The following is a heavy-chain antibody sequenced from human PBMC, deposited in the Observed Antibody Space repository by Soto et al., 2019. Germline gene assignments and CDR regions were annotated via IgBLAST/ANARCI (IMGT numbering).Heavy chain of an antibody. Sequence: QVQLVQSGAEVKKPGSSVKVSCKASGGTFSSYTVSWVRQAPGQGLEWMGRIVPILGVPNYAQRFQGRVTITADKGTNAAYMELSSLRSEDTAVYYCARDRYVYGSGSTIAYWGQGTLVTVSS. V-gene: IGHV1-69*08. CDR3: ARDRYVYGSGSTIAY. D-gene: IGHD3-10*01. CDR1: GGTFSSYT. CDR2: IVPILGVP. J-gene: IGHJ4*02.